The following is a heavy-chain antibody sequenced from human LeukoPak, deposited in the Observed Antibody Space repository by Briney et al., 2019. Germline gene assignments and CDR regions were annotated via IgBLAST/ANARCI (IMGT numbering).Heavy chain of an antibody. CDR1: GFTFSSYA. CDR2: ISGSGGST. CDR3: AKDLEVTIFGVVLGVDP. Sequence: GGSLRLSCAAFGFTFSSYAMSWVRQAPGKGLEWVSAISGSGGSTYYADSVKGRFTISRDNSKNTLYLQMNSLRAEDTAVYYCAKDLEVTIFGVVLGVDPWGQGTLVTVSS. D-gene: IGHD3-3*01. V-gene: IGHV3-23*01. J-gene: IGHJ5*02.